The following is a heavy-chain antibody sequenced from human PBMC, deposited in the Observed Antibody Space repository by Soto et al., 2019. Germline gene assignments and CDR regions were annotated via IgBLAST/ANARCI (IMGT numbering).Heavy chain of an antibody. J-gene: IGHJ4*02. D-gene: IGHD1-26*01. CDR1: GFTFSDYY. V-gene: IGHV3-11*06. CDR3: ARAQWELDY. CDR2: ISTTGSFT. Sequence: GGSLRLSCAASGFTFSDYYMSWIRQAPGKGLEWVSFISTTGSFTNYADSLKGRFTISRDNAKNSLYLQINSLRGDDTAVYYFARAQWELDYWGQGTLVTVP.